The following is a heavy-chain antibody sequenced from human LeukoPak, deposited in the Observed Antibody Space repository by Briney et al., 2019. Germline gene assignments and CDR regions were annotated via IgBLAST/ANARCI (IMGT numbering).Heavy chain of an antibody. D-gene: IGHD5-18*01. Sequence: GASVKVSCKXSGYTFTGYYMHWVRQAPGQGLEWMGWINPNSGGTNYSQKFQGRVTMTRDTSISTAYMELSRLRSDDTAVYYCARTRGYSYGYLSGIDRHWFDPWGQGTLVTVSS. J-gene: IGHJ5*02. V-gene: IGHV1-2*02. CDR2: INPNSGGT. CDR1: GYTFTGYY. CDR3: ARTRGYSYGYLSGIDRHWFDP.